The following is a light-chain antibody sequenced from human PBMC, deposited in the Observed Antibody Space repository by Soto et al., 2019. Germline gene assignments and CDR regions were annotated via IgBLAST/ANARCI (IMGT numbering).Light chain of an antibody. J-gene: IGKJ1*01. CDR1: QDITNY. Sequence: DIQMTQSPSSLSAIVGDRVTITCRASQDITNYLNWYHQRPGKAPRLLIYATSSLHSGVPSRFTGSGSGTDFTLTITDLQTEDFGTYYCQQSHMTPWTFGQGTKVEIK. CDR3: QQSHMTPWT. V-gene: IGKV1-39*01. CDR2: ATS.